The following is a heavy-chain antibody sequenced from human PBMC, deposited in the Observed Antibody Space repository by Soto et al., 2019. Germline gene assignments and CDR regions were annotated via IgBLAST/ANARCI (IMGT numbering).Heavy chain of an antibody. CDR2: INAGNGNT. D-gene: IGHD4-17*01. Sequence: PSVKVSCKASGYTFTSYAMHWVSQAPGQRLEWMGWINAGNGNTKYSQKFQGRVTITRDTSASTAYMELSSLRSEDTAVYYCARSHYGDYLSWFDPWGQGTLVTVSS. CDR1: GYTFTSYA. J-gene: IGHJ5*02. V-gene: IGHV1-3*01. CDR3: ARSHYGDYLSWFDP.